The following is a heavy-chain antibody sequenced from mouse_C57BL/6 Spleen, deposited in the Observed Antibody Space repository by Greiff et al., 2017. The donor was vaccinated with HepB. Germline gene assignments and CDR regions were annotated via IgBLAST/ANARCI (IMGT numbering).Heavy chain of an antibody. D-gene: IGHD1-1*01. CDR2: ISSGGDYI. CDR3: TRDRSGSSYGYFDV. Sequence: EVKLMESGEGLVKPGGSLKLSCAASGFTFSSYAMSWVRQTPEKRLEWVAYISSGGDYIYYADTVKGRFTISRDNARNTLYLQMSSLKSEDTAMYYCTRDRSGSSYGYFDVWGTGTTVTVSS. CDR1: GFTFSSYA. V-gene: IGHV5-9-1*02. J-gene: IGHJ1*03.